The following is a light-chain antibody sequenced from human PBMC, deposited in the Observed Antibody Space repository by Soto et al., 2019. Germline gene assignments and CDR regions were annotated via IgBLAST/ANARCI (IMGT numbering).Light chain of an antibody. CDR1: QTMTTY. J-gene: IGKJ1*01. CDR2: DVS. Sequence: DSQMTQPPSTLSASVGDRVTITCRASQTMTTYLAWYQQKLGEAPKLLISDVSSLKSGVPSRFSGSGSGTEFTLAISDLQPDDFATYYCQHYDSYSAFGQGTKVDIK. CDR3: QHYDSYSA. V-gene: IGKV1-5*01.